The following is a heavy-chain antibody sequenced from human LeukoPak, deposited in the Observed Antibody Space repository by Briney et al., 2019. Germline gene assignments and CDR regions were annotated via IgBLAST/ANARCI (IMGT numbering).Heavy chain of an antibody. CDR1: GGSISSSSYY. D-gene: IGHD6-19*01. Sequence: PSETLSLTCTVSGGSISSSSYYWGWIRQPPGQGLEWFVSIYYSGSTYYNPSLKRRVTISVDTSKNQFSLKLSSVTAADTAVYYCARGAPISSGWYECWGQGTLVTVSS. V-gene: IGHV4-39*07. CDR3: ARGAPISSGWYEC. CDR2: IYYSGST. J-gene: IGHJ4*02.